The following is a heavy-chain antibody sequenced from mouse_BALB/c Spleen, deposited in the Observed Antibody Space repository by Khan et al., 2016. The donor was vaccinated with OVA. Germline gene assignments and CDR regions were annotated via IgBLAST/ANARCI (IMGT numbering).Heavy chain of an antibody. CDR3: AREGAYYRSDGWFAY. V-gene: IGHV1-4*01. CDR1: GYTFTTYT. Sequence: VQLQQSGAELARPGASVKMSCKASGYTFTTYTIHWVKQRPGQGLEWIGYIIPSNDYTNYNQKFEDRATLTADKSSSTAYMQLSSLTSEDSAVYYCAREGAYYRSDGWFAYWGQGTLVTVSA. D-gene: IGHD2-14*01. CDR2: IIPSNDYT. J-gene: IGHJ3*01.